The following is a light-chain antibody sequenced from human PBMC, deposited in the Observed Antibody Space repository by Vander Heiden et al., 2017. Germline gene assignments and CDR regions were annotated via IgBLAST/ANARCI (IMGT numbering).Light chain of an antibody. Sequence: QSALTQPASVAGSPGQSITISCTGTSNDVGGYDDVSWYQQHPGKAPKLMIYDVSYRPSGVSNRFSGSKSGNTASLTISVLQAEDEAHYYCCSYTSSSTLVFGGGTKLTVL. CDR3: CSYTSSSTLV. CDR2: DVS. J-gene: IGLJ2*01. CDR1: SNDVGGYDD. V-gene: IGLV2-14*01.